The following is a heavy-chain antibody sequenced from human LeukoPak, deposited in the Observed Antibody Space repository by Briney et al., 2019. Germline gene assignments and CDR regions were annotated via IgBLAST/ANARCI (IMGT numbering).Heavy chain of an antibody. Sequence: SETLSLTCAVYGGSFSGYYWTWIRQPPGKGLEWIGEINHSGSTKYNPSLKSRVTISVDTSKNQFSLKLSSVTAADTAMYFCASPGGDEYYYGSGSQPRDYWGQGTLVTVSS. CDR1: GGSFSGYY. CDR3: ASPGGDEYYYGSGSQPRDY. V-gene: IGHV4-34*01. D-gene: IGHD3-10*01. J-gene: IGHJ4*02. CDR2: INHSGST.